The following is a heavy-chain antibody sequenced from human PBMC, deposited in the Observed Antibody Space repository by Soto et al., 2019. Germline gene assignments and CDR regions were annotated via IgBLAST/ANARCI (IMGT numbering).Heavy chain of an antibody. J-gene: IGHJ6*03. V-gene: IGHV4-34*01. D-gene: IGHD3-3*01. CDR3: ARGLVTTFFGVVIILIVWYYYYYMDV. CDR1: GGSFSGYY. Sequence: SETLSLTCAVYGGSFSGYYWSWIRQPPGKGLEWIGEINHSGSTNYNPSLKSRVTISVDTSKNQFSLKLSSVTAADTAVYYCARGLVTTFFGVVIILIVWYYYYYMDVWGKGTTVTSP. CDR2: INHSGST.